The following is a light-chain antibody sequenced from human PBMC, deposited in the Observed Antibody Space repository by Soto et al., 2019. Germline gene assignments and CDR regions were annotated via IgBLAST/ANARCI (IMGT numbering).Light chain of an antibody. V-gene: IGKV3-15*01. Sequence: IVMTQSPATLSVSPGERATLSCRASQAISDNLAWYQHKPGQPPRLLIYDASTRATGIPARFSGGGSGTEFTLTISSLQSEDFAVYYCQQRSNWLFTFGQGTRLEIK. J-gene: IGKJ5*01. CDR1: QAISDN. CDR2: DAS. CDR3: QQRSNWLFT.